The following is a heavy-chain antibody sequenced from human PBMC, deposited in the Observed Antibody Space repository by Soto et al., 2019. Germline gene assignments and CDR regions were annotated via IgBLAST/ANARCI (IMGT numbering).Heavy chain of an antibody. Sequence: ASVKVSCKASGYTFTGYYMHWVRQAPGQGLEWMGWINPNSGGTNYAQKFQGRVTMTRDTSISTAYMELSRLRSDDTAVYYCARVLQQQLVHSAEYSFDYWGQGTLVTVS. J-gene: IGHJ4*02. CDR1: GYTFTGYY. CDR3: ARVLQQQLVHSAEYSFDY. V-gene: IGHV1-2*02. CDR2: INPNSGGT. D-gene: IGHD6-13*01.